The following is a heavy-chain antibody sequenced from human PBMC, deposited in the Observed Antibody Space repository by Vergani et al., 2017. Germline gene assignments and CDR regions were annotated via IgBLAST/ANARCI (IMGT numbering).Heavy chain of an antibody. Sequence: QVQLVESGGGVVQPGGSLRLSCAASGFTFHSYGMHWVRQAPGKGVEWVASIWSDESRRYYGDSMEGPFTISRDNSKNTLYLQMKSLRPEDTAVYYCAKEGGGECSGETCYPEYWGQGTLVIVSS. CDR2: IWSDESRR. CDR1: GFTFHSYG. J-gene: IGHJ4*02. CDR3: AKEGGGECSGETCYPEY. D-gene: IGHD2-15*01. V-gene: IGHV3-30*02.